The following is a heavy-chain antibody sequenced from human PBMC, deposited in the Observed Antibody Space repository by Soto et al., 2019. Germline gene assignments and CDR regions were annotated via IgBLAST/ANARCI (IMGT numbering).Heavy chain of an antibody. V-gene: IGHV1-18*04. CDR3: ARVGYYDSSGYFDY. Sequence: ASVKVSCKASGYTFTSYGISWVRQAPGQGLEWMGWISAYNGNTNYAQKLQGRVTMTTDTSTVTAYMELRSLRSDDTDVYYCARVGYYDSSGYFDYWGPGTLVTVS. D-gene: IGHD3-22*01. CDR2: ISAYNGNT. J-gene: IGHJ4*02. CDR1: GYTFTSYG.